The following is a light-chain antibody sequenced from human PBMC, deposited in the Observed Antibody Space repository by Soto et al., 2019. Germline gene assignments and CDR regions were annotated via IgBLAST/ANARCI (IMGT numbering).Light chain of an antibody. J-gene: IGLJ1*01. V-gene: IGLV2-14*01. CDR1: SSDVGAYNY. CDR3: SSYRSSTTFV. CDR2: EVR. Sequence: QSVLTQPASVSGSPGQSITISCTGTSSDVGAYNYVSWYQQYPGRAPKVIIFEVRKRPSGVSTRFSGSKSGDTASLTISGLQAEYEADYYCSSYRSSTTFVFGTGTKVTVL.